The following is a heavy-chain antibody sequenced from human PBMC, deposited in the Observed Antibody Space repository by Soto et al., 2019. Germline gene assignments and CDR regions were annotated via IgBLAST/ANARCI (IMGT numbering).Heavy chain of an antibody. CDR2: IYDSGIT. D-gene: IGHD3-10*01. CDR3: ARITHSYGFLYFDY. Sequence: SETLSLTCTVSGGSISSYYWSWIRQPPGKGLEWIGYIYDSGITNYNPSLKSRVTISVDTSKNQFSLKLSSVTAADTAVHHCARITHSYGFLYFDYWGQGTLVTVSS. V-gene: IGHV4-59*01. CDR1: GGSISSYY. J-gene: IGHJ4*01.